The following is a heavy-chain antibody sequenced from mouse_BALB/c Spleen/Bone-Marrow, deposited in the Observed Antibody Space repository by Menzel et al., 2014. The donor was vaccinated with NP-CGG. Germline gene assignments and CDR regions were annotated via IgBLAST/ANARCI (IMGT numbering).Heavy chain of an antibody. CDR2: IWAGGST. V-gene: IGHV2-9*02. CDR3: ARRSQGYAMDY. CDR1: GFSLTSYG. D-gene: IGHD3-2*02. J-gene: IGHJ4*01. Sequence: VMLVESGPGLVAPSQSLSITCTVSGFSLTSYGVHWVRQPPGKGLEWLGVIWAGGSTNYNSALMSRLSISKDNSKSQVFLKMNSLQTDDTAMYYRARRSQGYAMDYWGQGTSVTVSS.